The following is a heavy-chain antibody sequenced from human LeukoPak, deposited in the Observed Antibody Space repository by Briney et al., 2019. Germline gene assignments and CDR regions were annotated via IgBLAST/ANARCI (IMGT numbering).Heavy chain of an antibody. D-gene: IGHD3-3*01. V-gene: IGHV4-31*03. Sequence: PSETLSLTCTVSGGSISSGGYYWSWIRQHPGKGLEWIGYIYYSGSTYYNPSLKSRVTISVDTSKNQFSLKLSSVTAADTAVYYCARADFWSGYPPYYYGMDVWGQGTTVTVSS. J-gene: IGHJ6*02. CDR3: ARADFWSGYPPYYYGMDV. CDR1: GGSISSGGYY. CDR2: IYYSGST.